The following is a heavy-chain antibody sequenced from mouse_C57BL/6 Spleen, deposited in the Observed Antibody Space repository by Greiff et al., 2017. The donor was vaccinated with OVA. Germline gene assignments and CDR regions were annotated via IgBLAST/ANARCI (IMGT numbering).Heavy chain of an antibody. CDR3: ARSPQIYGNYEDFDY. D-gene: IGHD2-1*01. J-gene: IGHJ2*01. CDR1: GYTFTSYG. Sequence: VQLKESGAELVRPGSSVKMSCKTSGYTFTSYGINWVKQRPGQGLEWIGYIYIGNGYTEYNEKFKGKATLTSDTSSSTAHMQLSSLTSEDSAIYFCARSPQIYGNYEDFDYWGQGTTLTVSS. V-gene: IGHV1-58*01. CDR2: IYIGNGYT.